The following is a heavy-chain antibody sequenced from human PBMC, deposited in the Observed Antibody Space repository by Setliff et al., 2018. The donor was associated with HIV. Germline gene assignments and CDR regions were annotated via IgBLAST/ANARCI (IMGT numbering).Heavy chain of an antibody. D-gene: IGHD3-16*01. J-gene: IGHJ3*02. CDR1: GVSITYNY. CDR2: IHYSGAT. V-gene: IGHV4-59*01. Sequence: SETLSLTCTVSGVSITYNYWTWIRQPPGKGPEWIGYIHYSGATAFNPSLNSRVTMSMDPSKNQVSLKMTSVTAADTAAYYCARVGHETGGAFDNWGRGTTVTVSS. CDR3: ARVGHETGGAFDN.